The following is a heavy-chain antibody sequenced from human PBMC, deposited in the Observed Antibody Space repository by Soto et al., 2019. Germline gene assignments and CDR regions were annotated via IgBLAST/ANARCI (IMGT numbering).Heavy chain of an antibody. D-gene: IGHD4-4*01. CDR1: GFTFSSYS. Sequence: GGSLRLSCTASGFTFSSYSMNWVRQAPGKGLEWVSSISGSGNYTHYADFLRGRFTISRDNAKTSLYLQMNSLRAEDTAVYYCAREGINNYNEYYFDSWGQGTVVTVSS. V-gene: IGHV3-21*01. CDR3: AREGINNYNEYYFDS. CDR2: ISGSGNYT. J-gene: IGHJ4*02.